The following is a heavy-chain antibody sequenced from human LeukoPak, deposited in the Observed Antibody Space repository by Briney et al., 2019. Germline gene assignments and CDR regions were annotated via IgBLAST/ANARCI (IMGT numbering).Heavy chain of an antibody. D-gene: IGHD4-23*01. CDR3: AKDYGGNFLFDY. J-gene: IGHJ4*02. Sequence: GSLRLSCAASGFTFSSYGMHWVRQAPGKGLEWVAVIWYDGSNKYYADSVKGRFTISRDNSKNTLYLQMNSLRAEDTAVYYCAKDYGGNFLFDYWGQGTLVTVSS. CDR1: GFTFSSYG. CDR2: IWYDGSNK. V-gene: IGHV3-33*06.